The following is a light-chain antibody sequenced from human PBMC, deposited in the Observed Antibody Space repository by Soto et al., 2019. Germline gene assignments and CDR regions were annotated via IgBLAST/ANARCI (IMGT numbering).Light chain of an antibody. CDR2: DAY. CDR1: QSVFGY. Sequence: EVVLTQSPATLSLSPGERATLSCRASQSVFGYLAWYQHKPGQASRLLIYDAYKMATGVPARFSGSESETDFTLIISRLESEDFAVYYRQQRSASPPLTFGGGTKAEIK. V-gene: IGKV3-11*01. CDR3: QQRSASPPLT. J-gene: IGKJ4*01.